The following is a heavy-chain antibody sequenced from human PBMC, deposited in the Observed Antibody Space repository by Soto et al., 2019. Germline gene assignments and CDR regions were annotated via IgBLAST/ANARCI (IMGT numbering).Heavy chain of an antibody. D-gene: IGHD4-17*01. CDR2: IYYSGST. Sequence: PSGTLSLTCTVSGGSISSYYWSWIRQPPGKGLEWIGYIYYSGSTNYNPSLKSRVTISVDRSKNQFSLKLSSVTAADTAVYYCARSPTVGKDWFDPWGQGTLVTVSS. V-gene: IGHV4-59*12. CDR3: ARSPTVGKDWFDP. J-gene: IGHJ5*02. CDR1: GGSISSYY.